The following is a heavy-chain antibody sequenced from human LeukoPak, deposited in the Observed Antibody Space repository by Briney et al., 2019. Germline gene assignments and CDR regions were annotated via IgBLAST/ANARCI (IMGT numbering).Heavy chain of an antibody. D-gene: IGHD1-14*01. J-gene: IGHJ6*03. CDR3: ARDNHYYMDV. CDR1: GFTFSRYA. Sequence: GGSLRLSCAASGFTFSRYAMHWVRQAPGKGLEWVAVISYDGSNKYYADSVKGRFTISRDNSKNTLYLQMNSLRAEDTAVYYCARDNHYYMDVWGKGTTVTVSS. CDR2: ISYDGSNK. V-gene: IGHV3-30*04.